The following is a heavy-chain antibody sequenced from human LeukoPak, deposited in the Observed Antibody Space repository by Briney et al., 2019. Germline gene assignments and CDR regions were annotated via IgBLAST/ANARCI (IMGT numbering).Heavy chain of an antibody. CDR1: GFTFGDYA. CDR2: IRSKVYGGTT. Sequence: GGSLRLSCTASGFTFGDYAMSWFRQAPGKGLEWVGFIRSKVYGGTTEYAASVKGRFSISRDDSKSIVYLQMNSLKTEDTAVYYCTRVRDGYIGPFDYWGQGTLVTVSS. V-gene: IGHV3-49*03. J-gene: IGHJ4*02. CDR3: TRVRDGYIGPFDY. D-gene: IGHD5-24*01.